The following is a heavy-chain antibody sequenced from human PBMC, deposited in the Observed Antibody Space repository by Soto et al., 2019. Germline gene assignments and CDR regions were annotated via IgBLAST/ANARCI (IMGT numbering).Heavy chain of an antibody. D-gene: IGHD1-1*01. V-gene: IGHV1-3*01. J-gene: IGHJ4*02. Sequence: QVQLVQSGAEVKQPGASVKVSCRASGYIFTRYAVHWVRQAPGQRLEWMGWINPGKGNTEYSQKFQGRVTITRDTSASTAYMELSSLRSEDTAVYYWASRPGLEEGPFDYWGQGTLVTVS. CDR1: GYIFTRYA. CDR2: INPGKGNT. CDR3: ASRPGLEEGPFDY.